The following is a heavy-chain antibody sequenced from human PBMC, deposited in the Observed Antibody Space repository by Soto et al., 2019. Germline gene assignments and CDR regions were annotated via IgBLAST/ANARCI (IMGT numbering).Heavy chain of an antibody. V-gene: IGHV3-23*01. D-gene: IGHD4-4*01. CDR3: AKDLRDNYVCYFDY. CDR2: ITSGGFT. J-gene: IGHJ4*02. CDR1: GFTFNTYA. Sequence: EVQLLGSGGGLVQPGGSLRLSCAASGFTFNTYAMSWVRQAPGEGLEWVSTITSGGFTHYADSVKGRFTISRDSSKTTLFLQMHSLRAEDTAVYYCAKDLRDNYVCYFDYWGQGTLVTVSS.